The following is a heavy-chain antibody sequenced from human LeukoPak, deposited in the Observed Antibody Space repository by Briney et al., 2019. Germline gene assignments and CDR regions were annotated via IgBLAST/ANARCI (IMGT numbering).Heavy chain of an antibody. J-gene: IGHJ2*01. CDR3: ARQRQWLVDDWYFDL. D-gene: IGHD6-19*01. CDR2: IYPADSDT. V-gene: IGHV5-51*01. CDR1: GYSFTTYW. Sequence: GESLKISCKGSGYSFTTYWIGWVRQMPGKGLEWMGIIYPADSDTRYSPSFQGQVTISADKSISTAYLQWSSLKASDTAMYYCARQRQWLVDDWYFDLWGRGTLVTVSS.